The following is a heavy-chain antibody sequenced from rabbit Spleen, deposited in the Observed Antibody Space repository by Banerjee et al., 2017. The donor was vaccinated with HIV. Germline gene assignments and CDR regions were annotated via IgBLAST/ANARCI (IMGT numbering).Heavy chain of an antibody. V-gene: IGHV1S45*01. Sequence: EQLVESGGGLVQPEGSLTLTCTTSGFSFSNNYYMCWVRQAPGKGLEWIACTAAGGSPFTYYATWAKGRFTCSKASSTTVTLQMTSLTAADTATYFCARDLIGIIGWNFYLWGQGALVAVS. CDR1: GFSFSNNYY. CDR3: ARDLIGIIGWNFYL. D-gene: IGHD1-1*01. CDR2: TAAGGSPFT. J-gene: IGHJ4*01.